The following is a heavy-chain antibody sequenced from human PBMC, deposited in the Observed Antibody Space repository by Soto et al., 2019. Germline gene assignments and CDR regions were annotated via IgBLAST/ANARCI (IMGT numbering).Heavy chain of an antibody. CDR3: AKDTRYGDYVRWFDS. D-gene: IGHD4-17*01. V-gene: IGHV3-23*01. CDR1: GFTFSSYA. CDR2: ITGSGGRT. Sequence: PWGSLRLSCEASGFTFSSYAMTWVRQAPGRGLEGVSGITGSGGRTYYADSVKGRFTISRDNSKSTLYLQMNSLRAEDTAVYYCAKDTRYGDYVRWFDSWGQETLVTVSS. J-gene: IGHJ5*01.